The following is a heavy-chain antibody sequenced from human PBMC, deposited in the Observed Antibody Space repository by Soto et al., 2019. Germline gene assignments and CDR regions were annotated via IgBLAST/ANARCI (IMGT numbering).Heavy chain of an antibody. D-gene: IGHD1-26*01. Sequence: SQTMSPTSAVSAYSLSSGYYLGWIRQPPGKGLGWIGSIYHRGSTYYNPSLKIGDTISVDTSKSEFSLKLSSVTAADTAVYYCARDTFGGSYAYFDYWGQGTLVNVS. CDR2: IYHRGST. J-gene: IGHJ4*02. CDR1: AYSLSSGYY. V-gene: IGHV4-38-2*02. CDR3: ARDTFGGSYAYFDY.